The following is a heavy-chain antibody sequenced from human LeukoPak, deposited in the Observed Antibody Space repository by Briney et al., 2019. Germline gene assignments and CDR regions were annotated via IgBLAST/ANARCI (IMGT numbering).Heavy chain of an antibody. CDR3: AREWVIGPKSAFDI. V-gene: IGHV3-7*01. CDR1: GFNFREYW. J-gene: IGHJ3*02. D-gene: IGHD3-16*02. CDR2: IKEHEYGTEI. Sequence: PGGSLRLSCAASGFNFREYWMTWVRLAPGKGLEWVANIKEHEYGTEINYVDSVKGRFTISRDNAENSLYLQMNSLTAEDTAVYYCAREWVIGPKSAFDIWGQGTMVTVSS.